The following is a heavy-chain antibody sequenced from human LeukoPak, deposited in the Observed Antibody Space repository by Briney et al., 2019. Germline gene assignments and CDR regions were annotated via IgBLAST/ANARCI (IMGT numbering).Heavy chain of an antibody. V-gene: IGHV3-23*01. Sequence: GGSLRLSCAASGFTFSSYGMHWVRQAPGKGLEWVSAISGSGGSTYYADSVKGRFTISRDNSKNTLYLQMNSLRAEDTAVYYCAKGVGDYDFDYWGQGTLVTVSS. CDR2: ISGSGGST. CDR3: AKGVGDYDFDY. J-gene: IGHJ4*02. D-gene: IGHD4-17*01. CDR1: GFTFSSYG.